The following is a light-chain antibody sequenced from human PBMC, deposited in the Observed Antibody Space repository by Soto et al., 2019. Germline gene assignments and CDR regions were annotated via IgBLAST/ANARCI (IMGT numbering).Light chain of an antibody. J-gene: IGKJ1*01. CDR3: QQFGGSPTWT. V-gene: IGKV3-20*01. CDR2: AAS. Sequence: ERVLTQSPDTLSLSPGESAILSCRASQSVSNNLLAWYQQKPGQAPRLLIYAASARATGIPDRFSGSGSGTDFTLTISGLQPEEFAVYYCQQFGGSPTWTFGQGTKVDIK. CDR1: QSVSNNL.